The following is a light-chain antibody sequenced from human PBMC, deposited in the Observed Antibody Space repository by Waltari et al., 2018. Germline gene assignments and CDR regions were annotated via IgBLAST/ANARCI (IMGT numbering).Light chain of an antibody. J-gene: IGLJ2*01. CDR3: SSFPGGSLV. Sequence: QSALTQPRSVSGSPGQSVTISCTKTNSDLDPFNYVSWYQHHPGKAPKLVIYDVRVRPSGVPDRFSGSRSGNTASLIISGLQPEDEADYYCSSFPGGSLVFGGGTELTVL. CDR2: DVR. CDR1: NSDLDPFNY. V-gene: IGLV2-11*02.